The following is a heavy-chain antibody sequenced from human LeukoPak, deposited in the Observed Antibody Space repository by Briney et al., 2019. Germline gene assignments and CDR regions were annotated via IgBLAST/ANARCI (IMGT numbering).Heavy chain of an antibody. J-gene: IGHJ4*02. CDR1: GFTFTSYG. CDR3: ARDLGAAAGYFDF. D-gene: IGHD3-16*01. V-gene: IGHV3-33*01. Sequence: SGGSLRLSCAASGFTFTSYGMHWVRQAPGQGLEWVAVIWYDGTNKYYADSVKGRFTISRDNSKNTLYLQMDSLRAEDTAVYYCARDLGAAAGYFDFWGQGILVTVSS. CDR2: IWYDGTNK.